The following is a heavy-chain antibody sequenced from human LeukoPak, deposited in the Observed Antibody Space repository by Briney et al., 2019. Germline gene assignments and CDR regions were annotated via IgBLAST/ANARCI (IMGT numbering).Heavy chain of an antibody. CDR3: ASRECNSSGCYESGGY. D-gene: IGHD6-19*01. Sequence: GGSLRLSCAASGFTFSSYAMSWVRQAPGKGLEWVSDISGSGDSTYYADSVKGRFTIFRDNSKNTLHLQMNSLRAEDTAVYYCASRECNSSGCYESGGYWGQGTLLTVSS. V-gene: IGHV3-23*01. CDR2: ISGSGDST. J-gene: IGHJ4*02. CDR1: GFTFSSYA.